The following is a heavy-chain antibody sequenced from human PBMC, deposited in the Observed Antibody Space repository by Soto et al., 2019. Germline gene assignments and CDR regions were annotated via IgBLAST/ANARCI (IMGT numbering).Heavy chain of an antibody. Sequence: QVQLVESGGGVVQPGRSLRLSCAASGFTFSSYGMHWVRQAPGKGLEWVAVIWYDGSRTYYADSVKGRFTISRDNYKTTRYLQMSLLSAVGAAVYYCAASGGYDYGVAVWGHGTTVTVSS. CDR1: GFTFSSYG. CDR3: AASGGYDYGVAV. V-gene: IGHV3-33*01. D-gene: IGHD3-16*01. CDR2: IWYDGSRT. J-gene: IGHJ6*02.